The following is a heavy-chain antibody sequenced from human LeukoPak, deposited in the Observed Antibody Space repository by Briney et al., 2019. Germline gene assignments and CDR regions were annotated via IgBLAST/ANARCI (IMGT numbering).Heavy chain of an antibody. Sequence: SETLSLTYTVPGDHISSYYWSWIRQPTGKGQERIAHLFYSGSTDYNPSLESRVTISVDTSKNQFSLKLRSVTAADTAVYYCATVAVIRGVTYFDYWGQGTLVTVSS. V-gene: IGHV4-59*13. CDR1: GDHISSYY. D-gene: IGHD3-10*01. J-gene: IGHJ4*02. CDR2: LFYSGST. CDR3: ATVAVIRGVTYFDY.